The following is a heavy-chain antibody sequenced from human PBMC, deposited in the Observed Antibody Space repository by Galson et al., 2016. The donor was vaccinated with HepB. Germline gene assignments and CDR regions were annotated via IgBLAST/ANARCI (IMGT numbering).Heavy chain of an antibody. D-gene: IGHD2-2*01. J-gene: IGHJ6*02. Sequence: SLRLSCAASGFTFSNYWMTWVRQAPGKGLEWVAKIKQDGSEKYYVDSVKGRFTISRDNSKNTLYLQMNSLRAEDTAVYYCARDPQYQLTNYYYYGMDVWGQGTTVTV. CDR1: GFTFSNYW. V-gene: IGHV3-7*01. CDR3: ARDPQYQLTNYYYYGMDV. CDR2: IKQDGSEK.